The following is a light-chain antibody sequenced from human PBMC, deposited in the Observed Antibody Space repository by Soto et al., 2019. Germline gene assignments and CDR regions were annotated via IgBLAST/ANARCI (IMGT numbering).Light chain of an antibody. V-gene: IGLV2-14*01. CDR1: SSDIGAHTY. CDR3: SSYAGGFVV. CDR2: NVS. J-gene: IGLJ2*01. Sequence: QSALTQPASVSGSPGQSITISCTGTSSDIGAHTYVSWFQQHPGKVPKVIIYNVSTRPSGISDRFSDSKSGNTASLTISGLQAEDEADYYCSSYAGGFVVFGGGTKLTVL.